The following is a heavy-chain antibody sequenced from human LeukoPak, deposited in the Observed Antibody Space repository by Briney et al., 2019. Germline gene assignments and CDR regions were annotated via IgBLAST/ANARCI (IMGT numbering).Heavy chain of an antibody. Sequence: ASVKVSCKASGYTFTGYYMHWVRQAPGQGLEWMGWINPNSGGTNYAQKFQGRVTMTRDTSISTAYMELSRLRSDDTAVYYCATDQTSSTTVVPGTVFDYCGQGTLVPVSS. CDR3: ATDQTSSTTVVPGTVFDY. CDR2: INPNSGGT. D-gene: IGHD6-19*01. J-gene: IGHJ4*02. CDR1: GYTFTGYY. V-gene: IGHV1-2*02.